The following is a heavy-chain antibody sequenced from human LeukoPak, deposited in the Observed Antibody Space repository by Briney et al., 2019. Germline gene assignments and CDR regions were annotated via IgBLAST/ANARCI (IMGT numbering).Heavy chain of an antibody. V-gene: IGHV3-74*01. CDR3: VRDVWGDRDGFFEY. J-gene: IGHJ4*03. Sequence: GGSLRLSCAVSGFTFSNYAMSWVRQDPGRGLMWVARVNVDGRSTSYAESVKGRFTISRDNARLTVNLQMNSLRDDDTAVYYCVRDVWGDRDGFFEYSGDRALV. CDR2: VNVDGRST. D-gene: IGHD2-21*01. CDR1: GFTFSNYA.